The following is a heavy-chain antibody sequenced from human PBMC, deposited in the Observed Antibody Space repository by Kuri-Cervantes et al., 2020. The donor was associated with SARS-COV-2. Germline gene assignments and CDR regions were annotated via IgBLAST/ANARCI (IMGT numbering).Heavy chain of an antibody. J-gene: IGHJ2*01. D-gene: IGHD4-11*01. Sequence: LRLSCAVSGYSISSASYHWNWIRQPAGKRLEWIGRVYVSGTTSYNPSLKSRLTISTDTSRNQFSLRLNSVTAADTAVYYCARDRKTVGWYFDLWGRGTLVTVSS. CDR3: ARDRKTVGWYFDL. V-gene: IGHV4-61*02. CDR2: VYVSGTT. CDR1: GYSISSASYH.